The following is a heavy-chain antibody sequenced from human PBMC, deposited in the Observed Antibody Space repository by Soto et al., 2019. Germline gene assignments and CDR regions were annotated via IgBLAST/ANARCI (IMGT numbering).Heavy chain of an antibody. J-gene: IGHJ4*02. Sequence: ASVKVSCKASGYTFTGYYMHWVRQAPGQGLEWMGWINPNSGGTNYAQKFQGWVTMTRDTSISTAYMELSRLRSDDTAVYYCARDGGGQLLDGYYFDYWGQGTLVTVSS. V-gene: IGHV1-2*04. CDR3: ARDGGGQLLDGYYFDY. D-gene: IGHD2-2*01. CDR1: GYTFTGYY. CDR2: INPNSGGT.